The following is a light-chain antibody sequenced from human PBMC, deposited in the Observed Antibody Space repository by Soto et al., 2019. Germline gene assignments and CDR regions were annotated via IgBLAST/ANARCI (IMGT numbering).Light chain of an antibody. J-gene: IGLJ1*01. CDR2: DVS. V-gene: IGLV2-14*01. CDR3: SSYTSSSTA. Sequence: SALTQPASVSGSPGQSITISCTGTSSDVGGYNYVSWYRQHPGKAPKLMIYDVSNRPSGVSNRFSGSKSGNTASLTISGLQAEDEADYYCSSYTSSSTAFGTGTKVTVL. CDR1: SSDVGGYNY.